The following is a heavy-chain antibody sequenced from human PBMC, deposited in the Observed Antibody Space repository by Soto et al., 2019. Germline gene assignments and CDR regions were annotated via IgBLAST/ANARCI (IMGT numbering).Heavy chain of an antibody. CDR2: IIPMCGTT. Sequence: QVQLVQSGPEVKKPGSSVKVSCKTSGDTFKKFAISWLRQAPGQGPEWMGGIIPMCGTTKYTQKFQGRVTFTADKSTGTAYMELTSLMSEDTATYFCARGVVPAAGAAPHYFHYGVDVWGQGTTVTVSS. CDR3: ARGVVPAAGAAPHYFHYGVDV. CDR1: GDTFKKFA. J-gene: IGHJ6*02. D-gene: IGHD2-2*01. V-gene: IGHV1-69*06.